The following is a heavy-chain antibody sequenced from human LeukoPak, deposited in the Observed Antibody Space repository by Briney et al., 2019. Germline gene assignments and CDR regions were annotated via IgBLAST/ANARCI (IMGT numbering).Heavy chain of an antibody. CDR3: ARPDCSTTSCYTPDF. D-gene: IGHD2-2*02. Sequence: SETLSLTCTVSGGSISSSYWTWIRQPPGKGLEWIGYISYSGSTNYNPSLKSRVTISIDTSKNQFSLKLNSVTAADTAVYYCARPDCSTTSCYTPDFWGQGTLVTVSS. CDR2: ISYSGST. J-gene: IGHJ4*02. V-gene: IGHV4-59*01. CDR1: GGSISSSY.